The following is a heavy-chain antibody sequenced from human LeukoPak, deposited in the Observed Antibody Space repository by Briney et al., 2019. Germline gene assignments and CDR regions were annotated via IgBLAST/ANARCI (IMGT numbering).Heavy chain of an antibody. CDR3: ASSLVGATNFDY. V-gene: IGHV1-2*02. CDR1: GYTFTGYY. D-gene: IGHD1-26*01. J-gene: IGHJ4*02. Sequence: ASVKVSCRASGYTFTGYYMHWVRQAPGQGLEWMGWINPNSGGTNYAQKFQGRVTMTRDTSISTAYMELSRLRSDDTAVYYCASSLVGATNFDYWGQGTLVTVSS. CDR2: INPNSGGT.